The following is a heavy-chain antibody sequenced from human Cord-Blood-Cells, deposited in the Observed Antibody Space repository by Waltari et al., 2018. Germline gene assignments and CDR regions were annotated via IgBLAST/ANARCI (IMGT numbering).Heavy chain of an antibody. CDR2: IFSTDEK. CDR1: GFSLSNARVG. V-gene: IGHV2-26*01. D-gene: IGHD1-26*01. CDR3: ARIGTECAFDI. J-gene: IGHJ3*02. Sequence: QVTLKESGPVLVKPTEPLTLTCTVSGFSLSNARVGVRWIRPPPGKALEWLAHIFSTDEKSYITSLKSRLTISKDTTKSQVVLTMTNMYPVDTATYYGARIGTECAFDIWGQGTMVTVSS.